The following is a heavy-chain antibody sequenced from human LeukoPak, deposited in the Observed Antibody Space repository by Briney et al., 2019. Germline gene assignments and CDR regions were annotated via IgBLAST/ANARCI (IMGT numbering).Heavy chain of an antibody. Sequence: GGSLRLSCAASGFTFSSYAMSWVRQAPGKGLEWVSAISGSGGSTYYADSVKGRFTISRDNSKNMLYLQMNSLRAEDTAVYYCAKDLYTYGSGSYYRFDYWGQGTLVTVSS. CDR2: ISGSGGST. CDR3: AKDLYTYGSGSYYRFDY. D-gene: IGHD3-10*01. V-gene: IGHV3-23*01. CDR1: GFTFSSYA. J-gene: IGHJ4*02.